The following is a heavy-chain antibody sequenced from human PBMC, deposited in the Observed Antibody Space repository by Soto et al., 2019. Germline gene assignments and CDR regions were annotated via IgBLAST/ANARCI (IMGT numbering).Heavy chain of an antibody. V-gene: IGHV3-33*01. Sequence: QVQLVESGGGVVHPGGSLRLSCAASGFTFSSYGMHWVRKALGRGLEWVAVIWSDGSNKYYADSVKGRFTISRDNSKNTLYLQMNSLRAEDAAVYCCARYYYDSSGYYPLCGQGTLVTVSS. CDR3: ARYYYDSSGYYPL. D-gene: IGHD3-22*01. CDR1: GFTFSSYG. CDR2: IWSDGSNK. J-gene: IGHJ4*02.